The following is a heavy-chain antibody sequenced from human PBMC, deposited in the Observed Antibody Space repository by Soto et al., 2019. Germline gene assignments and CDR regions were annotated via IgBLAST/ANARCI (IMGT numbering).Heavy chain of an antibody. J-gene: IGHJ4*02. CDR3: VRGHSGTYFRAFDY. CDR2: ISSNESTT. Sequence: EVQLVESGGGLVQPGGSLRLSCAASGFTFSNYWMYWVRQAPGKGLVCVSRISSNESTTTCADSVKGRFTISRDNATNTLFLQMNSLRAEDTAVYYCVRGHSGTYFRAFDYWGQGTLVTVSS. V-gene: IGHV3-74*01. D-gene: IGHD1-26*01. CDR1: GFTFSNYW.